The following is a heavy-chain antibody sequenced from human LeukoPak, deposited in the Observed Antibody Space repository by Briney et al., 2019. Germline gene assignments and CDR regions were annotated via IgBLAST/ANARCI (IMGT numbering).Heavy chain of an antibody. Sequence: GGSLRLSCAAPGFTFSSYEMNWVRQAPGKGLEWVSYISSSGSTIYYADSVKGRFTISRDNAKNSLYLQMDSLGPDDTAVYYCARDPYSGNYGNDYYYYTDVWGKGTTVTISS. CDR1: GFTFSSYE. CDR2: ISSSGSTI. V-gene: IGHV3-48*03. J-gene: IGHJ6*03. CDR3: ARDPYSGNYGNDYYYYTDV. D-gene: IGHD1-26*01.